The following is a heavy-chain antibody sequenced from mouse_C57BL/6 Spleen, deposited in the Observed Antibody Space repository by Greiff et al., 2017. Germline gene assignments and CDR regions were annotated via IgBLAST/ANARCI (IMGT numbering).Heavy chain of an antibody. CDR3: ARLLLRSQQGYFDV. V-gene: IGHV1-80*01. CDR1: GYAFSSYW. Sequence: QVQLQQSGAELVKPGASVKISCKASGYAFSSYWMNWVKQRPGKGLEWIGQIYPGDGDTNYNGKFKGKATLTADKSSSTAYMQLSSLTSEDSAVYFCARLLLRSQQGYFDVWGTGTTVTVSS. CDR2: IYPGDGDT. D-gene: IGHD1-1*01. J-gene: IGHJ1*03.